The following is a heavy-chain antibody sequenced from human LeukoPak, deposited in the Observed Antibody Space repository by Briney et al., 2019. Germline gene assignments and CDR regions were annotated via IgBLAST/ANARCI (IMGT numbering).Heavy chain of an antibody. CDR1: GYTFTSYG. CDR2: ISAYNGNT. V-gene: IGHV1-18*01. Sequence: ASVKVSCKASGYTFTSYGISWVRQAPGQGLEWMGWISAYNGNTNYAQKLQGRVTMTTDTSTSTAYTELRSLRSDDTAVYYCARDLRYFDWANYGMDVWGQGTTVTVSS. CDR3: ARDLRYFDWANYGMDV. D-gene: IGHD3-9*01. J-gene: IGHJ6*02.